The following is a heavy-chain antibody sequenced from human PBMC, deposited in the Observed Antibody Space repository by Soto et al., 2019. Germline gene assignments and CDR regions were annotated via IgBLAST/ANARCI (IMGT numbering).Heavy chain of an antibody. Sequence: PGGSLRLSCAASGFTFSSYSMNWVRQAPGKGLEWVSSISSSSYIYYADSVKGRFTISRDNAKNSLYLQMNSLRAEDTAVYYCARDLGYCTNGVCYMVYYYYGMDVWGQGTTVTVS. CDR2: ISSSSYI. V-gene: IGHV3-21*01. CDR3: ARDLGYCTNGVCYMVYYYYGMDV. J-gene: IGHJ6*02. CDR1: GFTFSSYS. D-gene: IGHD2-8*01.